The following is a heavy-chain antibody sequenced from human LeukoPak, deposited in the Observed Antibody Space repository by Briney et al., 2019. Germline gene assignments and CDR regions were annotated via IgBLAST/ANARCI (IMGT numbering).Heavy chain of an antibody. CDR1: GFTFSSYA. J-gene: IGHJ6*03. CDR3: AKTPTVTTTYYYMDV. D-gene: IGHD4-17*01. CDR2: ISGSGGST. Sequence: PGGSLRLSCAASGFTFSSYAMSWVRRAPGKGLEWVSAISGSGGSTYYADSVKGRFTISRDNSKNTLYLQMNSLRAEDTAVYYCAKTPTVTTTYYYMDVWGKGTTVTVSS. V-gene: IGHV3-23*01.